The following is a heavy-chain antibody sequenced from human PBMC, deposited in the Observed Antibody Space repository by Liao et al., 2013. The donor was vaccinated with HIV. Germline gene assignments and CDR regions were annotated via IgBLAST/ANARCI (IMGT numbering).Heavy chain of an antibody. CDR2: IYNSGST. D-gene: IGHD6-19*01. J-gene: IGHJ1*01. V-gene: IGHV4-4*07. CDR3: ARGVAVAGTGYFQH. CDR1: GGSISSKY. Sequence: QVQLQESGPGLVKPSETLSLICTVSGGSISSKYWSWIRQPAGKGLEWIGRIYNSGSTNYNPSLKSRVTMSVDTSKNQFSLKLTSVTAADTAVYYCARGVAVAGTGYFQHWGQGTLVTVSS.